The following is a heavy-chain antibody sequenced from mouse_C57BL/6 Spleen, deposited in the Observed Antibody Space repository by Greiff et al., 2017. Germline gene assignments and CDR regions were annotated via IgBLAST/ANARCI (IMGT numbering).Heavy chain of an antibody. D-gene: IGHD3-3*01. CDR2: ISSGGSYT. J-gene: IGHJ1*03. V-gene: IGHV5-6*01. Sequence: DVQLVESGGDLVKPGGSLKLSCAASGFTFSSYGMSWVRQTPDKRLEWVATISSGGSYTYYPDSVKGRFTMSRDNAKNTLYLQMSSLKSEDTAMYYCARQGLGRGYFDVWGTGTTVTVSS. CDR3: ARQGLGRGYFDV. CDR1: GFTFSSYG.